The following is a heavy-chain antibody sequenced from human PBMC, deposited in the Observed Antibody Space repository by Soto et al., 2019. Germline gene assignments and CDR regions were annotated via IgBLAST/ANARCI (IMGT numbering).Heavy chain of an antibody. CDR2: ISAYNGNT. J-gene: IGHJ4*02. V-gene: IGHV1-18*04. D-gene: IGHD3-10*01. CDR1: GYTFTRYG. CDR3: ARDRGGITMVRGPSLGY. Sequence: QVQLLQSGAEVKKPGASVKVSYKASGYTFTRYGISWVRQAPGQGLEWMGWISAYNGNTNYAQKLQGRVTMTTDTSTSTAYMELRSLRSDDTAVYYCARDRGGITMVRGPSLGYWGQGTLVTVSS.